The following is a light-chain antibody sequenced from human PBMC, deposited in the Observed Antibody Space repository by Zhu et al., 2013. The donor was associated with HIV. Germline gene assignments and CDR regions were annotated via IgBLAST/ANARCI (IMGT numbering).Light chain of an antibody. CDR1: QSISSN. CDR2: GAS. Sequence: EIVMTQSPATLPVSPGERATLSCRASQSISSNLAWYQHKPGQAPRLLIFGASSRATGIPARFSGSGSGTEFTLTISSLQSEDFAVYYCQQYGSSRWTFGQGTKVEIK. V-gene: IGKV3-15*01. CDR3: QQYGSSRWT. J-gene: IGKJ1*01.